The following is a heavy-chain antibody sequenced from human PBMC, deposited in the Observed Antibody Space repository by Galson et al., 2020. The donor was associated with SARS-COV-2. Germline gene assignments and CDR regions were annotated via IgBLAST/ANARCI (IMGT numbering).Heavy chain of an antibody. CDR3: AKGQLYGDSSLS. CDR2: IRGNSDET. D-gene: IGHD2-21*02. J-gene: IGHJ5*02. Sequence: GESLKISCIASGFTFSDYDMTWVRQVPGKGLEWVSSIRGNSDETFYASSVRGRFTISRDNSKNTLFLQMNSLRAEDTALYYCAKGQLYGDSSLSWGRGTLVTVSS. CDR1: GFTFSDYD. V-gene: IGHV3-23*01.